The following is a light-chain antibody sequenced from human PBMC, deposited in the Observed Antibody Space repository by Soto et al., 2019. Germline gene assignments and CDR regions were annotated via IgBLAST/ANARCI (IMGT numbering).Light chain of an antibody. CDR3: QQYKSPWT. J-gene: IGKJ1*01. CDR1: QSISSW. CDR2: DAS. V-gene: IGKV1-5*01. Sequence: DIQMTQSPSTLSASVGDRVTITCRASQSISSWLAWYQQKPGKAPKLLIYDASSLESGVPSRFSGSGSGTEFTLTISSLQPDDFATYYCQQYKSPWTFGQGTKVAIK.